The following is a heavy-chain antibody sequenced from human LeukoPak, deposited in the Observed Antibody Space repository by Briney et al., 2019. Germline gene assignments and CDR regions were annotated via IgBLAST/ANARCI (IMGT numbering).Heavy chain of an antibody. D-gene: IGHD3-22*01. J-gene: IGHJ3*02. V-gene: IGHV4-39*01. CDR1: GGSNSSSTYY. CDR2: IYYSGST. CDR3: ARGGDRTTMIVVVWGAFDI. Sequence: SETLSLTCTVSGGSNSSSTYYWGWIRQPPGKGLEWIGSIYYSGSTYYNPSLKSRVTISVDTSKNQFSLKLSSVTAADTAVYYCARGGDRTTMIVVVWGAFDIWGQGTMVTVSS.